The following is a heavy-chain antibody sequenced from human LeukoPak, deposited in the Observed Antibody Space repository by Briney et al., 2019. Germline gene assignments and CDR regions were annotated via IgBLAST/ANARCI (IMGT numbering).Heavy chain of an antibody. CDR2: IYTSGST. V-gene: IGHV4-61*02. CDR1: GGSISSGDYY. Sequence: PSETLSLTCTVAGGSISSGDYYWGWIRQPPGKGLEWIGRIYTSGSTNYNPSLKSRVTISVDTSKNQFSLKLSSVTAADTAVYYCAREGVMPWSGYYNPHYYFDYWGQGTLVTVSS. D-gene: IGHD3-3*01. J-gene: IGHJ4*02. CDR3: AREGVMPWSGYYNPHYYFDY.